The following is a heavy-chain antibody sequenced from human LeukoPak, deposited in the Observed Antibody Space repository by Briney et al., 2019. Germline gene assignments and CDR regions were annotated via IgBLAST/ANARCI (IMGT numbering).Heavy chain of an antibody. J-gene: IGHJ4*02. V-gene: IGHV3-23*01. CDR3: AKGVKYYYGSGSYLPFDY. D-gene: IGHD3-10*01. Sequence: GGSLRLSCAASGFTFSSYAMSWVRQAPGKGLEWVSAISGSGGSTYYAGSVKGRFTISRDNSKNALYLQMSSLRAEDTAIYYCAKGVKYYYGSGSYLPFDYWGQGTLVTVSS. CDR2: ISGSGGST. CDR1: GFTFSSYA.